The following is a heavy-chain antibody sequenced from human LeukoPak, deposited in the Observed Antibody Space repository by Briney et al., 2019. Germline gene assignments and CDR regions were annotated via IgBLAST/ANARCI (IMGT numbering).Heavy chain of an antibody. V-gene: IGHV1-24*01. CDR1: GYTLTELS. Sequence: ASVKLSCKVSGYTLTELSMHWVRQAPGKGLEWMGGFDPEDGETIYAQKFQGRVTMTEDTSTDTAYMELSSLRSEDTAVYYCATTMYYYGSGSPALDYWGQGTLVTVSS. CDR2: FDPEDGET. D-gene: IGHD3-10*01. J-gene: IGHJ4*02. CDR3: ATTMYYYGSGSPALDY.